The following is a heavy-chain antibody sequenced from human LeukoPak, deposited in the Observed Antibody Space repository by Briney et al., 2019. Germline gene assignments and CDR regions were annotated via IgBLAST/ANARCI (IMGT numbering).Heavy chain of an antibody. Sequence: GGSLRLSCAASGFTFSTYGMNWVRQAPGKGLEWVSLIIASSGSTFYADSVKGRFTISRDNSKNTLYLQMNSLRAEDTAVYYCAKGAYDYIEMGYFDYWGQGTLVTVSS. CDR3: AKGAYDYIEMGYFDY. V-gene: IGHV3-23*01. CDR2: IIASSGST. J-gene: IGHJ4*02. D-gene: IGHD5-12*01. CDR1: GFTFSTYG.